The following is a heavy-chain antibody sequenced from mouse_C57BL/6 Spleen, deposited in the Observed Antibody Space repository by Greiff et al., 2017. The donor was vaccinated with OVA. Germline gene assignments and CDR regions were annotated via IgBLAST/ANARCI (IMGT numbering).Heavy chain of an antibody. V-gene: IGHV14-2*01. CDR1: GFNIKDYY. Sequence: EVQRVESGAELVKPGASVKLSCTASGFNIKDYYMHWVKQRTEQGLEWIGRIDPGDGDTKYAPKFQGKATITADKSSNTAYLQLSSLTSEDTAVYYCARWSDGYWGQGTTLTVSS. CDR2: IDPGDGDT. CDR3: ARWSDGY. J-gene: IGHJ2*01.